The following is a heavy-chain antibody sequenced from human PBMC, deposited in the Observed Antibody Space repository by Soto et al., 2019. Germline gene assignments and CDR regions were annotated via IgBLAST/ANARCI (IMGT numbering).Heavy chain of an antibody. J-gene: IGHJ4*01. CDR3: ARDKDTSSWTGFDF. D-gene: IGHD1-1*01. Sequence: LRLSCAASGFTFATYAMSWVRQAPGKGPEWVSAISATGISTHYADSVKGRVTISRDNSANTLSLEMSSLTAEDTAVYYCARDKDTSSWTGFDFWGHGTLVTVSS. CDR1: GFTFATYA. CDR2: ISATGIST. V-gene: IGHV3-23*01.